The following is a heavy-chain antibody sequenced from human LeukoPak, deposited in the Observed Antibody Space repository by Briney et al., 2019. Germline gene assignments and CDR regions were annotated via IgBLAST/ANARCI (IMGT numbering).Heavy chain of an antibody. V-gene: IGHV4-59*01. J-gene: IGHJ3*02. CDR1: GGSISSYY. CDR3: ARDRAGYSSSSAFDI. D-gene: IGHD6-13*01. Sequence: PSETLSLTCTVSGGSISSYYWSWIRQPPGKGLEWIGYIYYSGSTNYNPSLKSRVTISVDTSKNQFSLKLSSVTAADTAVYYCARDRAGYSSSSAFDIWGQGTMVTVSS. CDR2: IYYSGST.